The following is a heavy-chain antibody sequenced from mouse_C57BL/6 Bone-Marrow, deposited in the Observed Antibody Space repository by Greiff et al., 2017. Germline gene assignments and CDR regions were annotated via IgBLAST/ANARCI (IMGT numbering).Heavy chain of an antibody. Sequence: QVQLQQPGAELVKPGASVQMSCKASGYTFTSYWITWVKQRPGQGLEWIGDIYPGGGSTNYNEKFKSQDTLTVDTSSSPAYMPLSRLTSEDSAVYYCARWPWFASRGQGTLVTVSA. CDR1: GYTFTSYW. CDR2: IYPGGGST. V-gene: IGHV1-55*01. J-gene: IGHJ3*01. CDR3: ARWPWFAS.